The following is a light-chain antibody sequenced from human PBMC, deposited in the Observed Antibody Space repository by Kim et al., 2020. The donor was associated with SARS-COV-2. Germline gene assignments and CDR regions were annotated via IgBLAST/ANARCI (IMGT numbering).Light chain of an antibody. CDR2: RAS. Sequence: VSPVETSTLPCRASRSVASDLAWYYQKPGQTPRLLIYRASIRATGTPARFSGSGSGTEFTLTISSLQSEDFAVYYCQQYHDWSWAFGQGTKVDIK. V-gene: IGKV3-15*01. J-gene: IGKJ1*01. CDR1: RSVASD. CDR3: QQYHDWSWA.